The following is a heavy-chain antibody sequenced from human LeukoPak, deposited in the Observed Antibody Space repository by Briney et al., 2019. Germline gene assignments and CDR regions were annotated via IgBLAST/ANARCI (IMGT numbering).Heavy chain of an antibody. CDR3: AKVGITMVRGVLDY. Sequence: GGSLRLSCAASGFTFSSYAMSWVRQAPGKGLEWVSAISGSGGSTYSADSVKGRFTIFRDNSKNTLHLQMHSLRVEDTAVYYCAKVGITMVRGVLDYWGQGTLVTVSS. J-gene: IGHJ4*02. CDR1: GFTFSSYA. D-gene: IGHD3-10*01. V-gene: IGHV3-23*01. CDR2: ISGSGGST.